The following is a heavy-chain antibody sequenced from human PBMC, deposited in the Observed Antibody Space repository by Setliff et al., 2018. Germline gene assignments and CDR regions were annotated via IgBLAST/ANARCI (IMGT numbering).Heavy chain of an antibody. CDR2: INHSGST. CDR3: AEGGSSKDHY. J-gene: IGHJ4*02. CDR1: GGSFSTYY. Sequence: PSETLSLTCAVYGGSFSTYYWIWIRQPPGKGLEWIGEINHSGSTNYNPSLKSRVTISVDTSKNQFSLKLSSVTAADTAVYYCAEGGSSKDHYWGQGTPVTVSS. D-gene: IGHD3-10*01. V-gene: IGHV4-34*01.